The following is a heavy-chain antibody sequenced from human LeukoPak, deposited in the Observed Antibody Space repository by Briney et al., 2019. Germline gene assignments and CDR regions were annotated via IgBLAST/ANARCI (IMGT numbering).Heavy chain of an antibody. J-gene: IGHJ4*02. CDR2: IKQDGSEK. CDR3: ARRPTVKGVSTYFDY. D-gene: IGHD3-10*01. CDR1: GFTFSSYW. V-gene: IGHV3-7*01. Sequence: PGGSLRLSCAASGFTFSSYWMSWVRQAPGKGLEWVANIKQDGSEKYYVDSVKGRFTISRDNAKNSLYPQMNSLRAEDTAVYYCARRPTVKGVSTYFDYWGQGTLVTVSS.